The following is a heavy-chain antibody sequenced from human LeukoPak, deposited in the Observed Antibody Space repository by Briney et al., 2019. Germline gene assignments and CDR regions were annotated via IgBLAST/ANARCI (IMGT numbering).Heavy chain of an antibody. J-gene: IGHJ6*03. Sequence: GGSLRLSCKASGFTFSSYEMNWVRQAPGKGLEWLSYISSNSNSIYYARSVKGRFTISRDNAENSLYLQMNSLRAEDTALYYCARVLLGATTINYYYYYMDVWGKGTTVTVSS. CDR2: ISSNSNSI. CDR1: GFTFSSYE. CDR3: ARVLLGATTINYYYYYMDV. D-gene: IGHD1-26*01. V-gene: IGHV3-48*03.